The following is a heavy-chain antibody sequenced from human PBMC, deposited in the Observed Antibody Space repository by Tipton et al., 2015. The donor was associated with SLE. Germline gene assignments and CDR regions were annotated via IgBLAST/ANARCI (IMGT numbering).Heavy chain of an antibody. CDR1: GGSINSDY. Sequence: TLSLTCSVSGGSINSDYWSWIRQPPGKGLEWIGYIYYTGSTTDNPSLKSRVSISVDTSKNQFSLKLSSVTAADTAVYYCARDPYDSWSDYQATFDYWGQGTLVTVSP. CDR3: ARDPYDSWSDYQATFDY. CDR2: IYYTGST. V-gene: IGHV4-59*01. J-gene: IGHJ4*02. D-gene: IGHD3-3*01.